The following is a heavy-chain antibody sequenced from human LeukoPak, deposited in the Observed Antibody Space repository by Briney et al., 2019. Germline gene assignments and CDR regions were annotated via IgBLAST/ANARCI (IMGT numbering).Heavy chain of an antibody. D-gene: IGHD3-10*01. CDR2: IIPIFGTA. Sequence: ASVKVSCKASGGTFSNYAISWVRQAPGQGLEWMGGIIPIFGTANYAQKFQGRVTITANESTSTAYMELSSLRSEDTAVYYCARGASVTMVRAVTHIYGMDVWGQGTTVTVSS. CDR1: GGTFSNYA. CDR3: ARGASVTMVRAVTHIYGMDV. V-gene: IGHV1-69*13. J-gene: IGHJ6*02.